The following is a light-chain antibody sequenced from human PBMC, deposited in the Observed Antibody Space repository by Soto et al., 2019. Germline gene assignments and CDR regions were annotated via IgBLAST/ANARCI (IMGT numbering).Light chain of an antibody. V-gene: IGKV3-20*01. CDR1: QAVSSSY. CDR3: QQYDKSPPIT. J-gene: IGKJ5*01. CDR2: GAS. Sequence: EIVLTQSPGTLSLSPGERATLSCRASQAVSSSYLAWYQQKPGLSPRLLIYGASSRATGIPDRFSGSGSGTDFTLTINRLEPEDSAVYYCQQYDKSPPITFGQGTRLEIK.